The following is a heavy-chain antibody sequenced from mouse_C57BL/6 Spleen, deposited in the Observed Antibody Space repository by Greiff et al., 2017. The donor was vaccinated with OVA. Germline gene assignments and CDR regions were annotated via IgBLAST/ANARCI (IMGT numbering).Heavy chain of an antibody. V-gene: IGHV1-15*01. CDR2: IDPETGGT. D-gene: IGHD1-1*01. J-gene: IGHJ3*01. Sequence: VQLQQSGAELVRPGASVTLSCKASGYTFTDYEMHWVKQTPVNGLEWIGAIDPETGGTAYNQKFKGKAILTADKSSSTAYMELRSLTSEDSAVYYCAKKAYYSFWGQGTLVTVSA. CDR1: GYTFTDYE. CDR3: AKKAYYSF.